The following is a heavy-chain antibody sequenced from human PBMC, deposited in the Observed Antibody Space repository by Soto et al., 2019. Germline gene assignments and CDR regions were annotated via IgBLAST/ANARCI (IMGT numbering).Heavy chain of an antibody. CDR2: ISYDGSNK. Sequence: HPGGSLRLSCAASGFTFSSYGMHWVRQTPGKGLEWVAVISYDGSNKYYADSVKGRFTISRDNSKNTLYLQMNSLRAEDTAVYYCAKDPSDYYDSPWPSKTHYYYGMDVWGQGTTVTVSS. V-gene: IGHV3-30*18. J-gene: IGHJ6*02. D-gene: IGHD3-22*01. CDR1: GFTFSSYG. CDR3: AKDPSDYYDSPWPSKTHYYYGMDV.